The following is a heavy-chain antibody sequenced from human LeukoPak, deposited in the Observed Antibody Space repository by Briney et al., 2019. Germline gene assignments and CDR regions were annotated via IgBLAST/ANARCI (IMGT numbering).Heavy chain of an antibody. CDR2: ISGSSSTI. D-gene: IGHD5-24*01. J-gene: IGHJ4*02. CDR3: ARGYTEDGYNFGASFYFDY. CDR1: GFTFTIYG. Sequence: PGGSLRLSCAASGFTFTIYGMYWVRQAPGKGLEWVSYISGSSSTIYYADSVKGRFTISRDNAKNSLYLQMNSLGDEDTAVFYCARGYTEDGYNFGASFYFDYWGQGTLVTVSS. V-gene: IGHV3-48*02.